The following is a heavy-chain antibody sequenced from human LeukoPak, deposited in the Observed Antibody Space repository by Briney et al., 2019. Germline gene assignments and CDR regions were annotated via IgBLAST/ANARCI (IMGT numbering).Heavy chain of an antibody. CDR2: INPNSGGT. CDR3: ARGDQMGIVVVPVEFDY. Sequence: GASVKVSCKASGYTFTGYYMHWVRQAPGQGLEWMGWINPNSGGTNYAQKFQGRVTMTRDTSISIAYMELSSLRSEDTAVYYCARGDQMGIVVVPVEFDYWGQGTLVTVSS. J-gene: IGHJ4*02. V-gene: IGHV1-2*02. D-gene: IGHD2-2*03. CDR1: GYTFTGYY.